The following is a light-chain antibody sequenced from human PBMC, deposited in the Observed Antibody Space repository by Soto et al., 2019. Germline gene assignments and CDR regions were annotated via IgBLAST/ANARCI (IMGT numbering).Light chain of an antibody. CDR1: QNIRNY. V-gene: IGKV1-39*01. J-gene: IGKJ1*01. CDR3: QQSYSSPPT. CDR2: AAS. Sequence: ASGGDRFPIACRASQNIRNYLNWYQQKPGKAPKLLIFAASSLQSGVPSRFSGSRSGPDFTLTISSLQPEDFATYYCQQSYSSPPTFGQGTKVDIK.